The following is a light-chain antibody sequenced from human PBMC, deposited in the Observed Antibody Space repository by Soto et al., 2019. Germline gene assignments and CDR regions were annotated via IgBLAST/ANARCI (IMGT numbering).Light chain of an antibody. CDR3: QHYNNWPRT. J-gene: IGKJ1*01. V-gene: IGKV3-15*01. Sequence: EVSLTQSPSYLSASLGERVTLFCRASQSIGRSLTWYQQKPGKAPKLLIYGASILAAGIPARFTGSGSGTEFTLTISSLQSEDLAIYYCQHYNNWPRTFGQGTKVDI. CDR1: QSIGRS. CDR2: GAS.